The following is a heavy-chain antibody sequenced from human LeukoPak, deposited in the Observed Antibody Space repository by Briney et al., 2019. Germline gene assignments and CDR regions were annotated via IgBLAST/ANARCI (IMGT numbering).Heavy chain of an antibody. CDR1: GGSISSYY. CDR2: IYYSGST. CDR3: ARHVAAAGTYYYGMDV. V-gene: IGHV4-59*01. D-gene: IGHD6-13*01. Sequence: SETLSLTCTVSGGSISSYYWSWIRQHPGKGLEWIGYIYYSGSTNYNPSLKSRVTISVDTSKNQFSLKLSSVTAADTAVYYCARHVAAAGTYYYGMDVWGQGTTVTVSS. J-gene: IGHJ6*02.